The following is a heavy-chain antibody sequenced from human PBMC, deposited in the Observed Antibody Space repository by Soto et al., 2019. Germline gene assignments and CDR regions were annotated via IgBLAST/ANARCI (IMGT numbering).Heavy chain of an antibody. D-gene: IGHD3-10*01. CDR2: IYYSGST. CDR3: ARVPPHYYGSGSYYPHPYYYGMDV. J-gene: IGHJ6*02. V-gene: IGHV4-59*01. Sequence: QVQLQESGPGLVKPSETLSLTCTVSGGSISSYYWSWIRQPPGKGLEWIGYIYYSGSTNYNPSLKSRVTISVDTSKNQFSLKLSSVTAADTAVYYCARVPPHYYGSGSYYPHPYYYGMDVWGQGTTVTVSS. CDR1: GGSISSYY.